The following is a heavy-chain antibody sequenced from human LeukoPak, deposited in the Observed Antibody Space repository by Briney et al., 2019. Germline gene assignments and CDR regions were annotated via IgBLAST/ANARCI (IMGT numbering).Heavy chain of an antibody. D-gene: IGHD6-13*01. CDR2: TYYRSKWYN. Sequence: SQTLSLTCAISGDSVSSNSAAWNWIRQSPSRGLEWLGRTYYRSKWYNDYAVSVKSRITINPDTSKNQFSLQLNSVTPEDTAVYYCAREFGSWYSPMDYGMDVWGQGTTVTVSS. CDR3: AREFGSWYSPMDYGMDV. J-gene: IGHJ6*02. CDR1: GDSVSSNSAA. V-gene: IGHV6-1*01.